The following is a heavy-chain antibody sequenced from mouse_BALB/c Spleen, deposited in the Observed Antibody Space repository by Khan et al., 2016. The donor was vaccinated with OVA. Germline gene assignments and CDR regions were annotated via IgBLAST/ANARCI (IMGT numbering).Heavy chain of an antibody. Sequence: VQLKQSGPGLVKPSQSLSLTCTVTGYSITSGYAWNWIRQFPGNKLEWMGYISYSGVTSYTPYLKSRISITRDTSKNQFFLQLNSVTTEDTATYYCARGKYYGYYFDYWGQGTTLTVSS. CDR1: GYSITSGYA. J-gene: IGHJ2*01. CDR2: ISYSGVT. D-gene: IGHD1-1*01. CDR3: ARGKYYGYYFDY. V-gene: IGHV3-2*02.